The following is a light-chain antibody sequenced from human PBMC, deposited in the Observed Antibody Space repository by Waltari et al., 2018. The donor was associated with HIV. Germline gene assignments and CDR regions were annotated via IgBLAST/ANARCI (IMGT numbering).Light chain of an antibody. J-gene: IGLJ2*01. V-gene: IGLV2-8*01. CDR2: QVT. Sequence: QSALTQPPSASASPGQSVTISCTGTRSDVGGYHFFSWYQQRPGKAPKLIIYQVTRPPSGVPDRFSGSKSDNTASLTVSGLQVEDEADYYCSSFAGNNDKVVFGGGTKLTVL. CDR3: SSFAGNNDKVV. CDR1: RSDVGGYHF.